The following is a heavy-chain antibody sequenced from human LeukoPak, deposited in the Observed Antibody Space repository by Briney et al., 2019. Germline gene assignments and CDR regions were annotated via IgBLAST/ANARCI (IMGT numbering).Heavy chain of an antibody. CDR2: INPNSGGT. CDR1: GYTFTGYY. CDR3: ARVLAPAATDDAFDI. D-gene: IGHD2-2*01. V-gene: IGHV1-2*02. Sequence: ASVKVSCKASGYTFTGYYMHWVRQAPGQGLEWMGWINPNSGGTNYAQKFQGRVTMTRDTSISTAYMELSRLRSDDTAVYYCARVLAPAATDDAFDIWGQGTMVTVSS. J-gene: IGHJ3*02.